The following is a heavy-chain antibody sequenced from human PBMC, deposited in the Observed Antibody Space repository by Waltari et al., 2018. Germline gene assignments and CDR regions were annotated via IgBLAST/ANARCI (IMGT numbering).Heavy chain of an antibody. J-gene: IGHJ5*02. CDR3: ATDLSATGGSAS. CDR1: GCPFSPYW. D-gene: IGHD2-15*01. CDR2: SQPYTDDK. V-gene: IGHV3-7*01. Sequence: EMRLAASGGGLVQPGGSRRPSSVASGCPFSPYWSGWVRQAPGKGLEWVASSQPYTDDKYYVDSVKGRFSISRDNARNSLSLQMNSLRVEDTAVYYCATDLSATGGSASWGQGTLVIVSS.